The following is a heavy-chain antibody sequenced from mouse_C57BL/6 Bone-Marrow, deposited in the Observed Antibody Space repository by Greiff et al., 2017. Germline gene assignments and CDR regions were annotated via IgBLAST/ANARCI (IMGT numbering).Heavy chain of an antibody. CDR1: GFSLTSYG. Sequence: VQRVESGPGLVQPSQSLSITCTVSGFSLTSYGVHWVRQSPGKGLEWLGVIWRGGSTDYNAAFMSRLSITKDNSKSQVCFKRNSLQADDTAIYYCAKNAGTGYFDYGGQGTTLTVSS. J-gene: IGHJ2*01. V-gene: IGHV2-5*01. D-gene: IGHD4-1*01. CDR2: IWRGGST. CDR3: AKNAGTGYFDY.